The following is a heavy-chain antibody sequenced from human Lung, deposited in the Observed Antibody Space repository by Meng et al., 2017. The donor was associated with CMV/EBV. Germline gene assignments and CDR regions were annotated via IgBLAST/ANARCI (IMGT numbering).Heavy chain of an antibody. CDR2: IYKSGRT. CDR3: ARFPFDY. CDR1: GYSISSGYY. Sequence: GPLRLSCTVSGYSISSGYYWGWIRQPPGKGLEWIGNIYKSGRTFYSPSLKTRVTMSVDTSKNQFSLKLRSVTAADTAVYYCARFPFDYWGQGTRVTGAS. V-gene: IGHV4-38-2*02. J-gene: IGHJ4*02.